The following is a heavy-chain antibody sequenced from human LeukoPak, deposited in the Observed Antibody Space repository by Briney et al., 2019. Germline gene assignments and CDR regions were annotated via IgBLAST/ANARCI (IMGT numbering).Heavy chain of an antibody. J-gene: IGHJ3*02. CDR1: GFTFSRYA. CDR3: ARVGRAITAAGFGAFDI. V-gene: IGHV3-21*04. CDR2: ISGSSGDT. Sequence: GGSLRLSCEASGFTFSRYAMNWVRQAPGKGLEWVSGISGSSGDTLYADSVKGRFTISRDNAKKSFYLQMNSLRAEDTAVYYCARVGRAITAAGFGAFDIWGQGTMVIVSS. D-gene: IGHD6-13*01.